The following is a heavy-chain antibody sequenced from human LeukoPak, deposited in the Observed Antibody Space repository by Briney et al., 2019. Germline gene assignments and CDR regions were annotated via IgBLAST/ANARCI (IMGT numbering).Heavy chain of an antibody. D-gene: IGHD2-2*01. CDR2: MNPNSGNT. Sequence: ASVKVSCKASGYTFTSYDINWVRQATGQGLEWMGWMNPNSGNTGYAQKFQGRVTMTRNTSISTAYMELSSLGSEDTAVYYCARGQVVPAAYNWFDPWGQGTLVTVSS. CDR3: ARGQVVPAAYNWFDP. V-gene: IGHV1-8*01. CDR1: GYTFTSYD. J-gene: IGHJ5*02.